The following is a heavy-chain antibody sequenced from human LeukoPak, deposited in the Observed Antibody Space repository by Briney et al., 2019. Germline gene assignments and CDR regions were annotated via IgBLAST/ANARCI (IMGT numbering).Heavy chain of an antibody. Sequence: GGSLRLSCAASGFTVSSNYMSWVRQAPGMGLEWVSVIYSGGTTYYADSVKGRFTIFRDNSKNMLYLQMNSLRAEDTAVYYCAREPGTDYRKYYFDYWGQGTLVTVSS. V-gene: IGHV3-53*01. CDR2: IYSGGTT. J-gene: IGHJ4*02. CDR3: AREPGTDYRKYYFDY. D-gene: IGHD3/OR15-3a*01. CDR1: GFTVSSNY.